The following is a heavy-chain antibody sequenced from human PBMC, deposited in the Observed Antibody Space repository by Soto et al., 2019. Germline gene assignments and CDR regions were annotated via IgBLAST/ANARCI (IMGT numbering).Heavy chain of an antibody. D-gene: IGHD3-3*02. V-gene: IGHV1-69*13. CDR3: ARDKDRQQLGGNYYYILDV. CDR2: IMPIFRTP. Sequence: SVKVSCKASGGTFSNSAISWVRQAPGQGLEWMGGIMPIFRTPDYAQKFQGRVTITADESTSTAYMELSGLRSDDTAVYYCARDKDRQQLGGNYYYILDVWGQGTTVTVSS. J-gene: IGHJ6*02. CDR1: GGTFSNSA.